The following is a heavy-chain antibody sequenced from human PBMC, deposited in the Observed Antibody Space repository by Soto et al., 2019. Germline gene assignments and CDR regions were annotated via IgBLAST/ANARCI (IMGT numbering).Heavy chain of an antibody. CDR1: GFTFSCYF. Sequence: GGSLRLSCAASGFTFSCYFMTWIRQAPGRGLEWVSYISSSADAIYYADSVKGRFTISRDNPKKLLFLQMNSLRAEDTAVYYCARDRGQLVLDYWGQGALVTVSS. J-gene: IGHJ4*02. D-gene: IGHD6-6*01. CDR3: ARDRGQLVLDY. V-gene: IGHV3-11*01. CDR2: ISSSADAI.